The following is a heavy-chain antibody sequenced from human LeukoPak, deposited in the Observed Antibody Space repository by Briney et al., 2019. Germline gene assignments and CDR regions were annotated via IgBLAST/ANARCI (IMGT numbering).Heavy chain of an antibody. D-gene: IGHD2-15*01. V-gene: IGHV4-34*01. J-gene: IGHJ5*02. CDR2: IHHSGST. CDR3: ARADIENWFDP. Sequence: PSETLSLTCAVYGGSFSGYYWTWIRQPPGKGLEWIGEIHHSGSTNYNPSLKSRVTISVDTSNNQFSLKLSSLTAADTAVYYCARADIENWFDPWGQGTLVTVSS. CDR1: GGSFSGYY.